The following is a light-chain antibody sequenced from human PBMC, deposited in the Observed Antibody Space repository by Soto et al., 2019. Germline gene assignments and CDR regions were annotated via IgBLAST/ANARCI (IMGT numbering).Light chain of an antibody. J-gene: IGKJ1*01. CDR3: QHYVGSPWT. Sequence: EIVLTQSPGTLSLSPGERATPSCRASQSVSSSYLAWYQQKPGQAPRLLIYGASSRATGIPDRFSGSGSGTDFTLTISRLEPEDFAVYYCQHYVGSPWTFGQGTKVDIK. CDR1: QSVSSSY. V-gene: IGKV3-20*01. CDR2: GAS.